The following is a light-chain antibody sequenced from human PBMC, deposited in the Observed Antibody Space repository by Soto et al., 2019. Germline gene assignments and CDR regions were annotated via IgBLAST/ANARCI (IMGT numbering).Light chain of an antibody. CDR1: SSDVGGYNY. J-gene: IGLJ1*01. CDR3: SSYTSSSTLV. CDR2: DVI. Sequence: QSALAQPASGSGSPGQSITISCTGTSSDVGGYNYVSWYQQHPGKAPKLMIYDVINRPSGVSNRFSGSKSGNTASLTISGLQAEDEADYYCSSYTSSSTLVFGTGTKVTVL. V-gene: IGLV2-14*01.